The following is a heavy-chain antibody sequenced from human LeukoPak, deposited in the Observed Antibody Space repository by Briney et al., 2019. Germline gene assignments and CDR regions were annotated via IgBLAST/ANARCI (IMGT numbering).Heavy chain of an antibody. Sequence: PGRSLRLSCAGSGFTFDEHAMHWVRQAPGKGLEWVSGISWNRCSIAYEDSVTGRFTISRDNAKNLLFLQMSSLRAADTALYYCVKGHCSSSSCFPNYYYYMDVWGTGTTVTVSS. V-gene: IGHV3-9*01. D-gene: IGHD2-15*01. CDR2: ISWNRCSI. CDR3: VKGHCSSSSCFPNYYYYMDV. CDR1: GFTFDEHA. J-gene: IGHJ6*03.